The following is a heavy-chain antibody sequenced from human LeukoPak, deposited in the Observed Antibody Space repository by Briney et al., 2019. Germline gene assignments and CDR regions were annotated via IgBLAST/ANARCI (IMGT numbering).Heavy chain of an antibody. CDR2: IYTSGGT. CDR1: GGSISSYY. J-gene: IGHJ4*02. D-gene: IGHD3-22*01. V-gene: IGHV4-4*07. CDR3: ASEKPSYYYDSSGYFVY. Sequence: PSETLSLTCTVSGGSISSYYWSWIRQPAGKGLEWIGRIYTSGGTNYNPSLKSRVTMSVDTSKNQFSLKLSSVTAADTAVYYCASEKPSYYYDSSGYFVYWGQGTLVTVSS.